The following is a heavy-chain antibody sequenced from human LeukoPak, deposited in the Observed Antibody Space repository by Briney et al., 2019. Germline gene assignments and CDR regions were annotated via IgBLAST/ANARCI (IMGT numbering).Heavy chain of an antibody. CDR2: INPNSGGT. CDR3: ARGVGYCSGGSCYRWWFDP. J-gene: IGHJ5*02. V-gene: IGHV1-2*02. CDR1: GYTFTANY. D-gene: IGHD2-15*01. Sequence: ASVKVSCKASGYTFTANYMHWVRQAPGQGLEWMGWINPNSGGTNYAQKFQGRVTMTRDTSISTAYMELSRLRSDDTAVYYCARGVGYCSGGSCYRWWFDPWGQGTLVTVSS.